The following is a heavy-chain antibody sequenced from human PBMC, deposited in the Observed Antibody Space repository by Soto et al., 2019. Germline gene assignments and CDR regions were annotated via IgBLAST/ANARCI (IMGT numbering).Heavy chain of an antibody. V-gene: IGHV1-8*01. Sequence: ASVKVSCKASGYTFTSYDINWVRQATGQGLEWMGWMNPNSGNTGYAQKFQGRVTMTRNTSISKAYMELSSLRSEDTAVYYCARRRITIFLDWFDPWGQGTLVTVSS. CDR1: GYTFTSYD. CDR3: ARRRITIFLDWFDP. J-gene: IGHJ5*02. D-gene: IGHD3-9*01. CDR2: MNPNSGNT.